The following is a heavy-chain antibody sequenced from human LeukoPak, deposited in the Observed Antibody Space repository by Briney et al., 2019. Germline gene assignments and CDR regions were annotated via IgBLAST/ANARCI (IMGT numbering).Heavy chain of an antibody. CDR3: ARARETYYDILTGSYYFDY. Sequence: GGSLRLSCAASGFTFSSYLMSWVRQAPGKGLEWVANIKQDGSEKYYVDSVKGRFTISRDNAKNSLYLQMNSLRAEDTAVYYCARARETYYDILTGSYYFDYWGQGTLVTVSS. V-gene: IGHV3-7*01. CDR2: IKQDGSEK. D-gene: IGHD3-9*01. J-gene: IGHJ4*02. CDR1: GFTFSSYL.